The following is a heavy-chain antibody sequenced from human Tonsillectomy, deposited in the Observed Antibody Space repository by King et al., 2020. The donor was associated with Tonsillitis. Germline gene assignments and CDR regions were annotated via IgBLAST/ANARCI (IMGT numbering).Heavy chain of an antibody. CDR3: AKDTHYYGSESEDY. D-gene: IGHD3-10*01. J-gene: IGHJ4*02. Sequence: VQLVESGGGVVQPGGSLRLSCAASGFTFDDYAMHWVRQAPGKGLEWVSLISGDGGITYYADSVKGRFTISRDNSKNSLYLQMNSLRTEDTALYYCAKDTHYYGSESEDYWGQGTLVTVSS. CDR2: ISGDGGIT. V-gene: IGHV3-43*02. CDR1: GFTFDDYA.